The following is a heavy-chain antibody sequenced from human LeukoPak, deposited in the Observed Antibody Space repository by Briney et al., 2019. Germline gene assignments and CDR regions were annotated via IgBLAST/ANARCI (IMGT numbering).Heavy chain of an antibody. J-gene: IGHJ6*02. V-gene: IGHV3-23*01. CDR2: ISGSGGST. D-gene: IGHD3-9*01. CDR1: GFTFSSYA. CDR3: AKENKLRYFDWLPYYYYYGMDV. Sequence: GGSLRLSCAASGFTFSSYAMSWVRQAPGKGLEWVSAISGSGGSTYYADSVKGRFTISRDNSKNTLYLQMNSLRADDTAVYYCAKENKLRYFDWLPYYYYYGMDVWGQGTTVTVSS.